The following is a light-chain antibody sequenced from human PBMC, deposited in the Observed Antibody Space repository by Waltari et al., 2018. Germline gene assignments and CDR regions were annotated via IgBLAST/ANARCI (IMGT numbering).Light chain of an antibody. CDR2: EVS. V-gene: IGLV2-8*01. CDR1: SSDVGGFNY. J-gene: IGLJ2*01. CDR3: SSYAGTNNVV. Sequence: QSALTQPPSASGSPGQSVTISCTATSSDVGGFNYVSWYQQLPGKAPKLMIYEVSKRPSGFPDRFSGSKSGNTASLTVSGLQAEDEGDYYCSSYAGTNNVVFGGGTKLTVL.